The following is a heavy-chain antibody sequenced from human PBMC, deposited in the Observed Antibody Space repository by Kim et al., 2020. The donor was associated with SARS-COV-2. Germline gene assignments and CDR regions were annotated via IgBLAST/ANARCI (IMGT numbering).Heavy chain of an antibody. D-gene: IGHD2-15*01. CDR2: GSNK. Sequence: GSNKYYADSVKGRFTISRDNSKNTLYLQMNSLRAEDTAVYYCARQTPADYWGQGTLVTVSS. J-gene: IGHJ4*02. CDR3: ARQTPADY. V-gene: IGHV3-30-3*01.